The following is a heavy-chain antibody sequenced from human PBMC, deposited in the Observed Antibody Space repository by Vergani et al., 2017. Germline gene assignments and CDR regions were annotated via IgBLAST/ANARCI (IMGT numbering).Heavy chain of an antibody. CDR3: ARKTISGFDL. D-gene: IGHD3-3*01. CDR2: ISSSSSTI. CDR1: GFTFSSYS. V-gene: IGHV3-48*01. J-gene: IGHJ2*01. Sequence: EVQLVESGGGLVQPGGSLRLSCAASGFTFSSYSMNWVRQAPGKGREWVSYISSSSSTIYYADSVKGRFTISRDNAKNSLYLQMNSRRAEDTAVYYCARKTISGFDLWGRGTLVTVSS.